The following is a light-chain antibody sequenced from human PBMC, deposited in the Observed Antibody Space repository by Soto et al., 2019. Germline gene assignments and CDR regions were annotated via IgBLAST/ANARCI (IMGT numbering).Light chain of an antibody. J-gene: IGKJ1*01. Sequence: DIQMTQSPSSLSASVGDRVTIPCRASQSISSYLNWYQQKPGKAPKLLIYAASSLQSGVPSRFSGSVAGTEFALTISSLQPEDFATYYCQQSYSTPRTFGQGTKV. CDR3: QQSYSTPRT. CDR1: QSISSY. V-gene: IGKV1-39*01. CDR2: AAS.